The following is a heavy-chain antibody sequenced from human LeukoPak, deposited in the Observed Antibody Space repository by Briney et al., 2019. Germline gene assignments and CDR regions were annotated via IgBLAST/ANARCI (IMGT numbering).Heavy chain of an antibody. CDR2: IYYSGST. V-gene: IGHV4-61*01. Sequence: SETLSLTCTVSGGSISSGSYYWSWIRQPPGKGLEWIGYIYYSGSTNYKPSLKSRVTISVDTSKNQFSLKLSSVTASDTAVYYCAREGDYYGGTLDYWGQGTLVTVSS. CDR3: AREGDYYGGTLDY. J-gene: IGHJ4*02. D-gene: IGHD3-10*01. CDR1: GGSISSGSYY.